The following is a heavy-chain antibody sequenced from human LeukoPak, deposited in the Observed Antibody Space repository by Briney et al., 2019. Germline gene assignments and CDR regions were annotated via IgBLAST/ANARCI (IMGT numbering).Heavy chain of an antibody. J-gene: IGHJ4*02. V-gene: IGHV1-18*01. CDR3: ARDRTLWYFDY. CDR1: GYTFTSYG. Sequence: GASVNVSCKASGYTFTSYGISWVRQAPGQGLEWMGWISAYNGNTNYAQTLQGRVTMTTDTSTSTAYMELRSLRSDDTAVYYCARDRTLWYFDYWGQGTLVTVSS. D-gene: IGHD3-16*01. CDR2: ISAYNGNT.